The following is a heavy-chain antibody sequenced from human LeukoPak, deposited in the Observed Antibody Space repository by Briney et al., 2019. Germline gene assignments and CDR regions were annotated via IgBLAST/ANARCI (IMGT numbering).Heavy chain of an antibody. V-gene: IGHV3-7*01. CDR2: IKQDGSEK. CDR1: GFTFSSYW. J-gene: IGHJ6*03. Sequence: GGSLRLSCAASGFTFSSYWMSWVRQAPGKGLEWVANIKQDGSEKYYVDSVKGRFTISRDNAKNSLYLQMNSLRAEDTAVYYCARDWEGYSSSWQLYYYYYYMDVWGKGTTVTVSS. D-gene: IGHD6-13*01. CDR3: ARDWEGYSSSWQLYYYYYYMDV.